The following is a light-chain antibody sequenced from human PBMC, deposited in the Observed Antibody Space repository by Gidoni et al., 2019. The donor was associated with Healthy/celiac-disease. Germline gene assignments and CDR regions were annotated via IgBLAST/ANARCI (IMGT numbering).Light chain of an antibody. V-gene: IGKV3-11*01. CDR1: QSVSSY. CDR3: QQRSNWPATWT. Sequence: DIVLTQSPATLSLSPGERATLSCRASQSVSSYLAWYQQKPGQAPRLLIYDASNRATGIPARFSGSGSGTDFTPTISSLEPEDFAVYYCQQRSNWPATWTFGQGTKVEIK. J-gene: IGKJ1*01. CDR2: DAS.